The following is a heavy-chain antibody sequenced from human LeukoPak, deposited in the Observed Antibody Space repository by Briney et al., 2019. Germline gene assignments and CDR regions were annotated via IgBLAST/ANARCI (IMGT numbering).Heavy chain of an antibody. CDR1: GFTFSAYA. Sequence: PGGSLRLSCAASGFTFSAYAMNWVRQAPGKGLEWVSYISSGGGTIYYADSVKGRFTISRDNAKNSLYLQMNSLRAEDTAVYYCARGPLDDYVWGSYRYWGQGTLVTVSS. CDR3: ARGPLDDYVWGSYRY. D-gene: IGHD3-16*02. CDR2: ISSGGGTI. V-gene: IGHV3-48*04. J-gene: IGHJ4*02.